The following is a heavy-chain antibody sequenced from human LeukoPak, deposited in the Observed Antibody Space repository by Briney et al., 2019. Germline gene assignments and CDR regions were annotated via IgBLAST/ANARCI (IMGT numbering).Heavy chain of an antibody. D-gene: IGHD6-19*01. J-gene: IGHJ4*02. CDR3: ARGSKWLDY. CDR1: GGSFSGYY. V-gene: IGHV4-34*01. Sequence: SETLSLTCAVYGGSFSGYYWSWIRQPPGKGLEWIGEINHSGSTNYNPSLKSRVTISVDTSKNQFSLKLGSVTAADTAVYYCARGSKWLDYWGQGTLVTVSS. CDR2: INHSGST.